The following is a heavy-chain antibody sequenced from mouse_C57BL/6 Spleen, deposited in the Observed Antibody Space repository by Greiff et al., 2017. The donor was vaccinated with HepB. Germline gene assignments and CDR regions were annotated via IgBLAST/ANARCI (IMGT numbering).Heavy chain of an antibody. CDR3: ARDRVAYYSNYWYFDV. CDR1: GYSFTSGYY. CDR2: ISYDGSN. J-gene: IGHJ1*03. V-gene: IGHV3-6*01. D-gene: IGHD2-5*01. Sequence: ESGPGLVKPSQSLSLTCSVSGYSFTSGYYWNWIRQFPGNKLEWMGYISYDGSNNYNPSLKNRISITRDTSKNQFFLKLNSVTTEDTATYYCARDRVAYYSNYWYFDVWGTGTTVTVSS.